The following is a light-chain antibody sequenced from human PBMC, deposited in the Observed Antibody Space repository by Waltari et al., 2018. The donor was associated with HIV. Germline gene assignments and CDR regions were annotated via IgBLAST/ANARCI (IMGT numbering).Light chain of an antibody. J-gene: IGLJ2*01. V-gene: IGLV3-1*01. CDR1: RLGDKY. CDR3: QAWDRSNVV. Sequence: SYELTQPPSVSVSPGQTASITCSGDRLGDKYACWYQQKPGQSPLLVIYQDIKRPSGFPARFSGSNSGNTATLTVSGTQPMDEADYYCQAWDRSNVVFGGGTKLTVL. CDR2: QDI.